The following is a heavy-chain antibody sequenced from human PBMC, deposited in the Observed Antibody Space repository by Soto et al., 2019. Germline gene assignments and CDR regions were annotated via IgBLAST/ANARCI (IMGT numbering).Heavy chain of an antibody. CDR3: ARVAAGFYIDY. CDR2: INHSGST. D-gene: IGHD3-3*01. V-gene: IGHV4-34*01. J-gene: IGHJ4*02. Sequence: SETLSLTCAVYGGSFSGYYWSWIRQPPGKGLEWIGEINHSGSTNYNPSLKSRVTISVDTSKNQFSLKLSSVTAADTAVYYCARVAAGFYIDYCGQGTLLTVSS. CDR1: GGSFSGYY.